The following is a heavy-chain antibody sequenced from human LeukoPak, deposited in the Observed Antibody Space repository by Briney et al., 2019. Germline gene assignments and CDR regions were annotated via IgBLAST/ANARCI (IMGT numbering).Heavy chain of an antibody. V-gene: IGHV4-34*01. CDR3: ARTKGYSYGYSYFQH. D-gene: IGHD5-18*01. Sequence: SETLSLTCAVYGGSFSGYYWSWIRQPPGKGLEWIEEINHSGSTNYNPSLKSRVTISVDTSKNQFSLKLSSVTAADTAVYYCARTKGYSYGYSYFQHWGQGTLVTVSS. J-gene: IGHJ1*01. CDR1: GGSFSGYY. CDR2: INHSGST.